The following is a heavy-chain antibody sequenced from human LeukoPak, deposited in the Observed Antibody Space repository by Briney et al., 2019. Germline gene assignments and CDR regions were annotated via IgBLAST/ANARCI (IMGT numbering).Heavy chain of an antibody. Sequence: SETLSLTCTVSGGSISSGGYYWSWIRQPPGKGLEWIGYIYHSGSTYYNPSLKSRVTISVDRSKNQFSLKLSSVTAADTAVYYCTLDWLGIDYWGQGTLVTVSS. CDR1: GGSISSGGYY. V-gene: IGHV4-30-2*01. D-gene: IGHD6-19*01. CDR3: TLDWLGIDY. CDR2: IYHSGST. J-gene: IGHJ4*02.